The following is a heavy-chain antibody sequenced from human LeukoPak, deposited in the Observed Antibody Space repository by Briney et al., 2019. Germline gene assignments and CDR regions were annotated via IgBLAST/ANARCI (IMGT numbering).Heavy chain of an antibody. CDR3: ARDVSGYGRGY. CDR1: GFTVSSNY. D-gene: IGHD5-12*01. Sequence: GGSLRLSCAASGFTVSSNYMSWVRQAPGKGLEWVSVICSGGSTYYADSVKGRFTISRDNSKNTLYLQMNSLRAEDTAVYYCARDVSGYGRGYWGQGTLVTVSS. V-gene: IGHV3-66*01. CDR2: ICSGGST. J-gene: IGHJ4*02.